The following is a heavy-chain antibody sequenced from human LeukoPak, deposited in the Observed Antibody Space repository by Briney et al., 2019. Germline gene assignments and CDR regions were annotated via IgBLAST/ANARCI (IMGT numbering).Heavy chain of an antibody. D-gene: IGHD2-8*01. CDR2: ISDSGDYT. CDR3: AKDTSIGKYCTNGVCSPFDY. V-gene: IGHV3-23*01. Sequence: GGSLRLSCAGSRFTFSSYAMSWVRQAPGQGLEWVSVISDSGDYTSYADSVRGRFTISRDNSRNTLYLQMISLRPEDTAVYYCAKDTSIGKYCTNGVCSPFDYWGQGTLVTVSS. J-gene: IGHJ4*02. CDR1: RFTFSSYA.